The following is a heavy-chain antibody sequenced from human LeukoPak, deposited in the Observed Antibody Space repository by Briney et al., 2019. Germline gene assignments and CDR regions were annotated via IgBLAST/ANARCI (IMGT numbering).Heavy chain of an antibody. J-gene: IGHJ5*02. CDR2: IYYSGST. D-gene: IGHD3-10*01. CDR1: GGSISSYY. CDR3: ARSYYGSGSYYNVYWFDP. Sequence: SETLSLTCTVSGGSISSYYWSWIRQPPGKGLEWIGYIYYSGSTNYNPSLKSRVTISVDTSKNQFSLKLSSVTAADTAVYYCARSYYGSGSYYNVYWFDPWGQGTLVTASS. V-gene: IGHV4-59*01.